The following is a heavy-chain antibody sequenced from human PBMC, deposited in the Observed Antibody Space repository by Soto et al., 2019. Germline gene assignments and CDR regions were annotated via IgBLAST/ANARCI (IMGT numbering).Heavy chain of an antibody. CDR3: AKQGGTMTKKNPSHF. CDR1: GYDFAAYW. V-gene: IGHV5-51*01. J-gene: IGHJ4*02. CDR2: IYPGDSDS. D-gene: IGHD4-17*01. Sequence: PGESLKISCKGSGYDFAAYWIGWVRQMPGKGLEYMAIIYPGDSDSKYSPSFQGHVTISADKSANTTSLQWRGLKASDSGMDFCAKQGGTMTKKNPSHFGGRGPQVTAS.